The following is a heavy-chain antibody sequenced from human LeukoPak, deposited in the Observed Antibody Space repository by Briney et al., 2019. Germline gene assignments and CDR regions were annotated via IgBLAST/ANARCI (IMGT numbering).Heavy chain of an antibody. CDR1: GVSITNYY. V-gene: IGHV4-59*01. CDR3: ATYSTASVGFHY. CDR2: VFYTGST. D-gene: IGHD6-13*01. Sequence: SETLSLTCIVSGVSITNYYWTWIRQPPGEGLEGIWYVFYTGSTXXNPXXXXRVTISVDTSKNQVSLKLTSMTAADTAVYYCATYSTASVGFHYWGRGTLVTVSS. J-gene: IGHJ4*02.